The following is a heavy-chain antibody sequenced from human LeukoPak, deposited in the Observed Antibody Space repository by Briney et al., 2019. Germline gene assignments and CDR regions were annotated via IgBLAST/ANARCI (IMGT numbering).Heavy chain of an antibody. Sequence: GSLRLSCAASGFTFSDSWMSWVRQAPGKGLEWVANMNQDGSAKDYVDSVKGRFTISRDNARNSLYLQMSSLRPEDTAVYYCATYTRWVAGDVWGQGTTVTVSS. V-gene: IGHV3-7*01. CDR1: GFTFSDSW. D-gene: IGHD3-16*01. J-gene: IGHJ6*02. CDR3: ATYTRWVAGDV. CDR2: MNQDGSAK.